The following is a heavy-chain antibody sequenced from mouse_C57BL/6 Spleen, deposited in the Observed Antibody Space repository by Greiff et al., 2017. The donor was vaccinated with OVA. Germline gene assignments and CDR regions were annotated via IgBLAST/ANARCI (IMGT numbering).Heavy chain of an antibody. D-gene: IGHD1-1*02. CDR2: IDPSDSET. CDR3: AREWLWHFDY. V-gene: IGHV1-52*01. CDR1: GYTFTSYW. J-gene: IGHJ2*01. Sequence: QVHVKQSGAELVRPGSSVKLSCKASGYTFTSYWMHWVKQRPIQGLEWIGNIDPSDSETHYNQKFKDKATLTVDKSSSTDYMQLSSLTSYDSAVYYCAREWLWHFDYWGQGTTLTVSS.